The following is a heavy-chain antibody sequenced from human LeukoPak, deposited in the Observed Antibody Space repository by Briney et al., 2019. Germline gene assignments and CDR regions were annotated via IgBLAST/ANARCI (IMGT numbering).Heavy chain of an antibody. D-gene: IGHD1-14*01. CDR2: IYYSGST. CDR1: GGSISSYY. V-gene: IGHV4-59*01. J-gene: IGHJ5*02. Sequence: SETLSLTCTVSGGSISSYYWSWIRQPPGKGLEWIGYIYYSGSTNYNPSLKSRVTISVDTSKNQFSLKLSSVTAADTAVYYCARDNPALPAFDPWGQGTLVTVSS. CDR3: ARDNPALPAFDP.